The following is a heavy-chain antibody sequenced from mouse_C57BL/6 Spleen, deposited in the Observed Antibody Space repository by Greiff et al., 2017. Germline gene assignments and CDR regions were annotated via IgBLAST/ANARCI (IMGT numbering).Heavy chain of an antibody. CDR2: ISYDGSN. Sequence: EVQRVESGPGLVKPSQSLSLTCSVTGYSITSGYYWNWIRQFPGNKLEWMGYISYDGSNNYNPSLKNRIPITRDTSKNQLFLKLNSVTTEDTATYYCAREGYYGSSPRSYWYFDVWGTGTTVTVSS. CDR1: GYSITSGYY. D-gene: IGHD1-1*01. J-gene: IGHJ1*03. CDR3: AREGYYGSSPRSYWYFDV. V-gene: IGHV3-6*01.